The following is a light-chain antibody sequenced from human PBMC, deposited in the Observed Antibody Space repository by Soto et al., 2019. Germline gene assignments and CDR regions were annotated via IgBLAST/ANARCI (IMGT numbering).Light chain of an antibody. Sequence: EVALTQSPGTLSLSPGERVTLSCRASQSLSSTYLAWYQHKPGQAPRLLIYGVSSRATGIPDRFSGSGSGTDFTLSISRLEPEDFAVYYCQQYGSSPWTFGQGTKVDIK. CDR1: QSLSSTY. CDR2: GVS. J-gene: IGKJ1*01. V-gene: IGKV3-20*01. CDR3: QQYGSSPWT.